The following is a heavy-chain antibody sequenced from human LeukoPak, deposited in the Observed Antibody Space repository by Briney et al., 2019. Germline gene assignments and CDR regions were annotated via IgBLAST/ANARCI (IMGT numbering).Heavy chain of an antibody. CDR2: INPNSGGT. D-gene: IGHD3-10*01. CDR3: ARVLYGSGSYSFDY. V-gene: IGHV1-2*02. Sequence: ASVKVSCKASGYAFTGYYMHWVRQAPGQGLEWMGWINPNSGGTNYAQKFQGRVTMTRDTSISTAYMELSRLRSDDTAVYYCARVLYGSGSYSFDYWGQGTLVTVSS. J-gene: IGHJ4*02. CDR1: GYAFTGYY.